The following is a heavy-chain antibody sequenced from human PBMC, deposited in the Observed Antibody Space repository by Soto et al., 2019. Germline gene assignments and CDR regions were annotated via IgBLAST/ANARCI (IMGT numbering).Heavy chain of an antibody. CDR3: AKASLLWFGELYDD. CDR1: GFTFSSYG. D-gene: IGHD3-10*01. V-gene: IGHV3-30*18. CDR2: ISYDGSNK. J-gene: IGHJ4*02. Sequence: QVQLVESGGGVVQPGRSLRLSCAASGFTFSSYGMHWVRQAPGKGLEWVAVISYDGSNKYYADSVKGRFTISRDNSKNTLYLQMNSLRAEDTAVYYCAKASLLWFGELYDDWGQGTLVTVSS.